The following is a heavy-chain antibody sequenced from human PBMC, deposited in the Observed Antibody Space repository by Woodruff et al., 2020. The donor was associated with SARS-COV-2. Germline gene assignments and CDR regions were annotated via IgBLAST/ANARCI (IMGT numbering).Heavy chain of an antibody. CDR3: GRDPLAMGAFDI. Sequence: GSTYYNPSLKSRVTISVDTSKNQFSLKLSSVTAADTAVYYCGRDPLAMGAFDIWGQGTMVTVSS. V-gene: IGHV4-30-2*05. J-gene: IGHJ3*02. CDR2: GST.